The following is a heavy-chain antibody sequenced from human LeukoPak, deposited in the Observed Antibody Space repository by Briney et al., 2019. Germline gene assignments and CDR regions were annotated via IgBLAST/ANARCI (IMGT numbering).Heavy chain of an antibody. J-gene: IGHJ4*02. Sequence: GASVKVSCKASGYIFTDYYMHWVRQAPGQELGWMGRINPNSGGTNYAQKFQGRVTMTRDTSISTAYTELSSLRSDDTAVYYCARDLRGELRPDNYFDYWGQGTLVTVSS. D-gene: IGHD1-26*01. CDR3: ARDLRGELRPDNYFDY. CDR1: GYIFTDYY. V-gene: IGHV1/OR15-1*02. CDR2: INPNSGGT.